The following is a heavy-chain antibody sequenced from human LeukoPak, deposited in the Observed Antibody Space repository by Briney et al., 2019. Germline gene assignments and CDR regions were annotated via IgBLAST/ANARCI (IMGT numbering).Heavy chain of an antibody. CDR2: IYTSGST. Sequence: KPSETLSLTCTVSGGSISSYYWSWIRQPAGKGLEWTGRIYTSGSTNYNPSLKSRVTMSVDTSKNQFSLKLSSVTAADTAVYYCARMLRYYDSSGYYVDYWGQGTLVTVSS. CDR3: ARMLRYYDSSGYYVDY. J-gene: IGHJ4*02. CDR1: GGSISSYY. D-gene: IGHD3-22*01. V-gene: IGHV4-4*07.